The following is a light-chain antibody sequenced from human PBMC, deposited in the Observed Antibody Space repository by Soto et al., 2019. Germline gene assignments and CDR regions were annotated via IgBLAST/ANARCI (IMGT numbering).Light chain of an antibody. CDR3: QQSYSTPFT. CDR1: QSISSY. V-gene: IGKV1-39*01. CDR2: AAS. Sequence: DIQMTQSPSSLSASVGDRVTITCRASQSISSYLNWYQQKPGKAPKLLYYAASSLQSGDPSRFSGSVSGTDFTLTICILQPEDFATYYCQQSYSTPFTFGPGTKVDIK. J-gene: IGKJ3*01.